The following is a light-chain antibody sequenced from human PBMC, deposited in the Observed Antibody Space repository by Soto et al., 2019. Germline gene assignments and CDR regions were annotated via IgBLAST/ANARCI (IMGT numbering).Light chain of an antibody. V-gene: IGLV8-61*01. J-gene: IGLJ3*02. CDR1: SGSVSTNYY. CDR2: NTN. Sequence: QTVVTQEPSLSVSPGRTVTLTCGLSSGSVSTNYYPSWYQQTPGQPPRTLIYNTNKRSSGVPDRFSGSILGNKAALTITGAQADDECDYYCVLYMGSGIWVIGGGTQLTVL. CDR3: VLYMGSGIWV.